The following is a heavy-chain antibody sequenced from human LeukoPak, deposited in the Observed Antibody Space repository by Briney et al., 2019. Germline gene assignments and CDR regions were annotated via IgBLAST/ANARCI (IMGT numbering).Heavy chain of an antibody. CDR1: GYSISSGYY. CDR3: ASYGSSGYKGAFDI. Sequence: PSETLSLTCAVSGYSISSGYYWGWIRQPPGKGLEWIGSIYHSGSTYYKPSLKNRVTISIDTSKNHFYLKLSSVAAADTAVYYCASYGSSGYKGAFDIWGQGTMVTVSS. J-gene: IGHJ3*02. V-gene: IGHV4-38-2*01. CDR2: IYHSGST. D-gene: IGHD3-22*01.